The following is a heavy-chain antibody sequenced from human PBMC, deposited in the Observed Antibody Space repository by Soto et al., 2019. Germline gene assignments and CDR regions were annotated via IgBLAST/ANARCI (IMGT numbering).Heavy chain of an antibody. V-gene: IGHV1-69*01. D-gene: IGHD1-20*01. Sequence: QVRLEQSGAEVRKPGSSVRVSYQASGGALTSYPIHWVRQAPGQGLEWMGVIDPMFDTSNLAEKFKARVTFTADASTMTVYMDLTSLRSDDTAVYFCETYPRPYHWIDIWGQGTLLTVTS. CDR2: IDPMFDTS. CDR1: GGALTSYP. J-gene: IGHJ4*02. CDR3: ETYPRPYHWIDI.